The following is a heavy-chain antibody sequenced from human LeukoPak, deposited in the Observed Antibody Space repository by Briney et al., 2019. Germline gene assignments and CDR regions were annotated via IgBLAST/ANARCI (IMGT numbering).Heavy chain of an antibody. CDR1: GFTFSIYG. CDR2: ISRNGDRT. D-gene: IGHD1-1*01. CDR3: MKDVDGNDGY. V-gene: IGHV3-64D*06. Sequence: GGSLRLSCSAAGFTFSIYGMNWVRQAPGKGLEYVAAISRNGDRTNYADSVKGRFTISRDNSKNTLYLQMSSLRVEDAAVYYCMKDVDGNDGYWGQGTLVTVSS. J-gene: IGHJ4*02.